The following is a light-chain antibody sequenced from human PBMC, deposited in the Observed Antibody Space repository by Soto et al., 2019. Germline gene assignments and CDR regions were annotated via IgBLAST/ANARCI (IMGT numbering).Light chain of an antibody. V-gene: IGKV1-5*03. Sequence: DIQMTQSPSTLSASVGDRVTITCRASQSISTWLAWYQQKPGKAPNLLIYKASSLESGVPSRFSGSGSGTEFPLTISSLQPDDFATYYCQHYNSFSITFGQGTRLEIK. CDR2: KAS. CDR1: QSISTW. J-gene: IGKJ5*01. CDR3: QHYNSFSIT.